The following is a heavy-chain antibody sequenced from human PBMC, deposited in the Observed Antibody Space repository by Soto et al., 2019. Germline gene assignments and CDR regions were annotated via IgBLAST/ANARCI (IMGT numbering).Heavy chain of an antibody. Sequence: GGSLRLSCAASGFTFSSYAMSWVRQAPGKGLEWVSAISGSGGSTYYADSVKGRFTISRDNSKNTLYLQMNSLRAEDTAVYYCAKDFRASGYYYYYGMDVWRQRTTVTVSS. CDR1: GFTFSSYA. J-gene: IGHJ6*02. D-gene: IGHD6-19*01. V-gene: IGHV3-23*01. CDR3: AKDFRASGYYYYYGMDV. CDR2: ISGSGGST.